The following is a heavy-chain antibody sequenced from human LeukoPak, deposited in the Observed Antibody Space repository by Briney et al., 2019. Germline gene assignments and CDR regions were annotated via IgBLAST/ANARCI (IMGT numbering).Heavy chain of an antibody. CDR1: GFTFTSSA. V-gene: IGHV1-58*01. CDR3: AAAHNVDLFDH. J-gene: IGHJ4*02. D-gene: IGHD1-1*01. CDR2: IVVGSGNT. Sequence: GTSVKVSCKASGFTFTSSAVQWVRQARGQRLEWIGWIVVGSGNTNYAQKFQERVTITRDMSTSTAYMELSSLRSEDTAVYYCAAAHNVDLFDHWGQGTLVTVSS.